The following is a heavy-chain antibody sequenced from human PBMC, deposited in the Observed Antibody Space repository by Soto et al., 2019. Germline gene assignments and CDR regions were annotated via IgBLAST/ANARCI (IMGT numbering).Heavy chain of an antibody. CDR3: ARESRVAFDI. V-gene: IGHV3-74*01. J-gene: IGHJ3*02. Sequence: GSLRLSCTASGFTFSIYWMHWVRQAPGKGLVWVSRINGDGSTTNYADSVKGRFTISRDNAKNTLYLQVNSLRAEDTAVYYCARESRVAFDIWGQGTMVTVSS. CDR2: INGDGSTT. CDR1: GFTFSIYW.